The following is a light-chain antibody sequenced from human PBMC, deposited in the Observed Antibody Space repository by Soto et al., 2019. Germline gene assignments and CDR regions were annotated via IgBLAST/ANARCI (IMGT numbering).Light chain of an antibody. CDR1: QSISNW. V-gene: IGKV1-5*01. CDR3: QQYDSYPLT. CDR2: DVA. J-gene: IGKJ4*01. Sequence: DIQMTQSPSTLSAFVGDRVTITCRASQSISNWLAWYQEKPGKAPNVLIFDVAKLQSGVPSRFGGSGSGTEFTLTISSLQPDDFATYYCQQYDSYPLTFGGGTKVEMK.